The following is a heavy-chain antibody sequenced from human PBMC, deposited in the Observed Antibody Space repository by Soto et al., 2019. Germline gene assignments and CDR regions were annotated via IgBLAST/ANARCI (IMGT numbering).Heavy chain of an antibody. CDR3: ARGWVPGLADPPFDY. D-gene: IGHD1-26*01. Sequence: EVQLVESGGGLVQPGRSLRLSCTASGFTFANYAMSWFRQAPGKGLEWVGLIRSKAYGETTEYAASVKGRFTFSREXSXXIAYLQVNSLKTEDTAVYYCARGWVPGLADPPFDYWGQGTLVTVSS. CDR2: IRSKAYGETT. V-gene: IGHV3-49*03. CDR1: GFTFANYA. J-gene: IGHJ4*02.